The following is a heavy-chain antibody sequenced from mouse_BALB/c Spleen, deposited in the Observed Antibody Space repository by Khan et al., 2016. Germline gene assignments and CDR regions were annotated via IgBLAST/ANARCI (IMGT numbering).Heavy chain of an antibody. J-gene: IGHJ4*01. CDR2: IIYSGST. CDR3: ARTHSAYYALDY. V-gene: IGHV3-2*02. Sequence: EVQLQESGPGLVKPSQSLSLTCTVSGYTITSDYAWNWIRQFPGNKLEWMGYIIYSGSTRYYPSLKSRISVTRDTSTHTFFLQLNSVTTEDTATYYCARTHSAYYALDYWGQGTSVTVSS. D-gene: IGHD6-1*01. CDR1: GYTITSDYA.